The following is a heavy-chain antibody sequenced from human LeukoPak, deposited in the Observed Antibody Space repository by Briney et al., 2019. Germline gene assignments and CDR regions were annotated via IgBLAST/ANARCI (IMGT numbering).Heavy chain of an antibody. Sequence: GASVKVSCKASGGTFSSYAISWVRQAPGQGLEWMGGIIPIFGTANYAQKFQGRVTITADESTGTAYMELSSLRSEDTAVYYCAKDQALLWFGELLSWFDPWGQGTLVTVSS. CDR2: IIPIFGTA. V-gene: IGHV1-69*01. D-gene: IGHD3-10*01. J-gene: IGHJ5*02. CDR1: GGTFSSYA. CDR3: AKDQALLWFGELLSWFDP.